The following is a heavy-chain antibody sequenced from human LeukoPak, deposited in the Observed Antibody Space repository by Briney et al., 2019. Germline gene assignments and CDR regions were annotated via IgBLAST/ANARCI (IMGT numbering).Heavy chain of an antibody. CDR2: ISSSSRHK. V-gene: IGHV3-21*06. CDR1: GFTFSAYS. D-gene: IGHD4-11*01. CDR3: VRDMNTVTTCYLHH. J-gene: IGHJ1*01. Sequence: GGSLRLSCAGSGFTFSAYSMNWVRQAPGKGLEWVSSISSSSRHKYYVDSVKGRFTISRDDAENSLYLQMNSLRVDDTALYHCVRDMNTVTTCYLHHWCQGTLVTVSS.